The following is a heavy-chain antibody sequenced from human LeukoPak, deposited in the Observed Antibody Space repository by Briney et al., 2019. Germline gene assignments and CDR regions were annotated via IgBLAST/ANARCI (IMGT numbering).Heavy chain of an antibody. CDR2: INHSGST. CDR3: ARGSYDFWSGYYYGMDV. CDR1: GGSFRGYY. Sequence: SETLSLTCAVYGGSFRGYYWSWIRQPPGKGLEWIGEINHSGSTNYNPSLKSRVTISVDTSKNQFSLKLSSVTAADTAVYYCARGSYDFWSGYYYGMDVWGQGTTVTVSS. J-gene: IGHJ6*02. V-gene: IGHV4-34*01. D-gene: IGHD3-3*01.